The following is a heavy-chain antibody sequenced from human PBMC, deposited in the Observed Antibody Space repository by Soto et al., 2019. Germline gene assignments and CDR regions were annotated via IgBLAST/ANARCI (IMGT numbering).Heavy chain of an antibody. V-gene: IGHV3-7*03. J-gene: IGHJ4*02. CDR3: AGDQEHDY. CDR1: GFTFSSYW. Sequence: WGSLRLSCAASGFTFSSYWIICVRQAPGKGLEWVANIKQDGSEKYYVDSVKGRFTISRDNAKNSLYLQMNSLRAEDTAVYYCAGDQEHDYWGQGTLVTVSS. CDR2: IKQDGSEK.